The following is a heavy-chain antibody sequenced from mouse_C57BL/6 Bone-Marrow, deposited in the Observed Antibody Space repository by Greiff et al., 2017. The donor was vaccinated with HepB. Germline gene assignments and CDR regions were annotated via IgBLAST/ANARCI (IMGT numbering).Heavy chain of an antibody. CDR3: ARSVWLRRYYFDY. J-gene: IGHJ2*01. CDR2: IYPGSGNT. Sequence: HVKLQESGAELVRPGASVKLSCKASGYTFTDYYINWVKQRPGQGLEWIARIYPGSGNTYYNEKFKGKATLTAEKSSSTAYMQLSSLTSEDSAVYFCARSVWLRRYYFDYWGQGTTLTVSS. D-gene: IGHD2-2*01. CDR1: GYTFTDYY. V-gene: IGHV1-76*01.